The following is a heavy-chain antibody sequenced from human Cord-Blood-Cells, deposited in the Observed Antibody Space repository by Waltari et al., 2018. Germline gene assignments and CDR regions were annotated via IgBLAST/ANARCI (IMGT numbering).Heavy chain of an antibody. CDR3: ASSTVKWYFDL. J-gene: IGHJ2*01. CDR2: IKQEGSEK. D-gene: IGHD4-4*01. Sequence: EVQLVESGGGLVQPGGSLRLSCAASGFTFSSSWMSWVRQAPGKGLEWVANIKQEGSEKYDVDSVKGRFTISRDNGKNSLYLQMNSLRAEDTAVYYCASSTVKWYFDLWGRGTLVTVSS. V-gene: IGHV3-7*01. CDR1: GFTFSSSW.